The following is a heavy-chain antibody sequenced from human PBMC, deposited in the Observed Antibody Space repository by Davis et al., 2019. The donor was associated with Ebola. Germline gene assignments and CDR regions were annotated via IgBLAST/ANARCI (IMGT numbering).Heavy chain of an antibody. CDR3: ARNPDIATWLDY. V-gene: IGHV1-69*13. CDR2: IIPIFGTA. CDR1: GGTFSSYA. D-gene: IGHD5-12*01. J-gene: IGHJ4*02. Sequence: SVKVSCKASGGTFSSYAISWVRQAPGQGLEWMGGIIPIFGTANYAQKFQGRVTITADESTSTAYMELSSLRSEDTAVYYCARNPDIATWLDYWGQGTLVTVSS.